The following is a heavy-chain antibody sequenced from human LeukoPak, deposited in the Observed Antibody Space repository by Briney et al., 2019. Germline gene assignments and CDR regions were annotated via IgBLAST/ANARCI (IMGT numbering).Heavy chain of an antibody. CDR2: ISYDGSNK. Sequence: GGSLRLSCAASGFTFSSYAMHWVRQAPGKGLEWVAVISYDGSNKYYADSVKGRLTISRDNSKNTLYLQMNSLRAEDTAVYYCARDQNTVAYNYFDYWGQGTLVTVSS. J-gene: IGHJ4*02. CDR3: ARDQNTVAYNYFDY. CDR1: GFTFSSYA. D-gene: IGHD2/OR15-2a*01. V-gene: IGHV3-30-3*01.